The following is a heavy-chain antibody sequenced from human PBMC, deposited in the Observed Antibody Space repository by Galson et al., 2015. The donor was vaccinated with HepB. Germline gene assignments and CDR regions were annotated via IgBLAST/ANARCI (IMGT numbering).Heavy chain of an antibody. D-gene: IGHD1-26*01. CDR2: LKEDGSEI. CDR3: AREGANWELQRFDN. V-gene: IGHV3-7*01. CDR1: GFTFSSYW. J-gene: IGHJ4*02. Sequence: SLRLSCAASGFTFSSYWMSWVRQAPGKGLEWVANLKEDGSEINYVESVKGRFTISRDNAKNSMYLQMNRLRADDTAVYYCAREGANWELQRFDNWGQGTPVTVSS.